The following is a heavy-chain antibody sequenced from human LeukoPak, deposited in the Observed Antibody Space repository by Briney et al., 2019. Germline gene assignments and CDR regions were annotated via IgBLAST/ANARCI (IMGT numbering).Heavy chain of an antibody. D-gene: IGHD1-26*01. CDR3: VRDSGSSYGYYFLH. CDR2: ISSSSSHM. J-gene: IGHJ1*01. Sequence: GGSLRLSCAASGFTFNSYSMYWVRQAPGKGLEWVSSISSSSSHMFYADSVKGRFSISRDNANNSLYLQMNSLRAEDTAVYYCVRDSGSSYGYYFLHWGQGTLSPSPQ. V-gene: IGHV3-21*01. CDR1: GFTFNSYS.